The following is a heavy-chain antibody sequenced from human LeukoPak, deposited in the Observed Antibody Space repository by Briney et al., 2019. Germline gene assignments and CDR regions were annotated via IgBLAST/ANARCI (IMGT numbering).Heavy chain of an antibody. J-gene: IGHJ4*02. Sequence: SETLSLTCTVSGDSISSGSYYWSWIRQPAGKGLEWIGRIYTSGTTNYNPSLKSRVTISVDTSKNQVSLKLSSVTAADTAVYYCARGISGFTGLFYFDYWGQGTLVTVSS. V-gene: IGHV4-61*02. CDR3: ARGISGFTGLFYFDY. CDR1: GDSISSGSYY. CDR2: IYTSGTT. D-gene: IGHD3-10*01.